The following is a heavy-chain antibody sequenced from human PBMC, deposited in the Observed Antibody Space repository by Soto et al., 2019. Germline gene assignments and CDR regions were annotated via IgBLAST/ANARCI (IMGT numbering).Heavy chain of an antibody. V-gene: IGHV4-4*07. D-gene: IGHD4-17*01. CDR2: IHSTRSP. J-gene: IGHJ5*02. CDR1: GDSVSKYY. Sequence: SETLSLTCTVSGDSVSKYYWNWIRQPAGKGLEWIGRIHSTRSPNYNPSLKSRVTMSVDTSKNQFSLKLNLTSVTAADTAVYYCARSPAYGDYANLDTWGQGTLVTVSS. CDR3: ARSPAYGDYANLDT.